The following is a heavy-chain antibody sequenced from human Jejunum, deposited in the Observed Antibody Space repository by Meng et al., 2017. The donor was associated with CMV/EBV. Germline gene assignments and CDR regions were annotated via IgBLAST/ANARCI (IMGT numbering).Heavy chain of an antibody. V-gene: IGHV3-23*01. CDR3: VRDQLVVVPVGGCDS. D-gene: IGHD2-15*01. Sequence: FTFFTSSMSWVRQAPGKGLEWVSSISGNSGRTVYADSVEGRFTITRDESENTLNLFMRGLRPNDSATYYCVRDQLVVVPVGGCDSWGQGTLVTVSS. CDR2: ISGNSGRT. CDR1: FTFFTSS. J-gene: IGHJ4*02.